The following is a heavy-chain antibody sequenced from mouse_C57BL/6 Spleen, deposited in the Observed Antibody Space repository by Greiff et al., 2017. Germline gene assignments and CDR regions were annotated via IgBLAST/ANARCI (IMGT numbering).Heavy chain of an antibody. CDR2: ISSGGDYS. J-gene: IGHJ4*01. Sequence: EVQRVESGEGLVKPGGSLKLSCAASGFTFSSYAMSWVRQTPEKRLEWVAYISSGGDYSYYADTVKGRFTISRDNARNTLYLQMSSLKSEDTAMYYCTRDLGGYAMDYWGQGTSVTVSS. CDR1: GFTFSSYA. V-gene: IGHV5-9-1*02. CDR3: TRDLGGYAMDY.